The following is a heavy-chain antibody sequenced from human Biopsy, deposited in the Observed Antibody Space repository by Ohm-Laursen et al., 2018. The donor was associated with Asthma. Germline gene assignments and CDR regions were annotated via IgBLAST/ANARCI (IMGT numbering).Heavy chain of an antibody. Sequence: GASVKVSCKASGDSFSNYAISWVRQAPGQGLEWMGWISPFTGDTHFGQKFQGRVTMTTDTSTDTAYMELRSLRSDDTAVYYCARHPYNFGGFDYWGQGSLVLVSS. CDR1: GDSFSNYA. D-gene: IGHD5-24*01. V-gene: IGHV1-18*01. CDR3: ARHPYNFGGFDY. CDR2: ISPFTGDT. J-gene: IGHJ4*02.